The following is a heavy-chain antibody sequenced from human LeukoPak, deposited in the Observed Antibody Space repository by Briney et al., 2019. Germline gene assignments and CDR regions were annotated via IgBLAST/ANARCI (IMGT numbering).Heavy chain of an antibody. Sequence: GGSLRLSCAASGFIFGTYWMSWVRQAPGKGLEWVANIKEDGSEQYYVDSVKGRFTIFRDNGKNSVYLEMSSLRAEDAAVYYCARDSFERDLDYWGRGTLVTVSS. CDR1: GFIFGTYW. J-gene: IGHJ4*02. D-gene: IGHD1-1*01. CDR3: ARDSFERDLDY. V-gene: IGHV3-7*01. CDR2: IKEDGSEQ.